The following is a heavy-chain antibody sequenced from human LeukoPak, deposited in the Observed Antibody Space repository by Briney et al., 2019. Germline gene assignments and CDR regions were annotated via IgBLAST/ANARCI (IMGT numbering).Heavy chain of an antibody. V-gene: IGHV3-48*01. CDR2: VSGSGSTV. J-gene: IGHJ4*02. Sequence: GGSLRLSCAASGFTFSSHLMHWVRQAPGKRLEWVAYVSGSGSTVYYADSVKGRFTISRDNGKSSLYLQMNSLRVEDTALYYCVRQFASWGQGTLVTVSS. CDR3: VRQFAS. CDR1: GFTFSSHL.